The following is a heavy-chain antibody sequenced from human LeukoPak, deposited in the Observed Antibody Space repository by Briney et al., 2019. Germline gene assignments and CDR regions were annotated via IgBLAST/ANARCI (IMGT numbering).Heavy chain of an antibody. D-gene: IGHD5-12*01. CDR3: ARFATSYDGDFDYWYYGMDV. CDR2: IYYSGNT. CDR1: GGSISSRGYY. V-gene: IGHV4-31*03. Sequence: SQTLSLTCTVSGGSISSRGYYWSWIRQHPGKGLEWIGYIYYSGNTYYNPSLKSRVTISVDTSKNQFSLKLSSVTAADTAVYYCARFATSYDGDFDYWYYGMDVWGQGTTVTVSS. J-gene: IGHJ6*02.